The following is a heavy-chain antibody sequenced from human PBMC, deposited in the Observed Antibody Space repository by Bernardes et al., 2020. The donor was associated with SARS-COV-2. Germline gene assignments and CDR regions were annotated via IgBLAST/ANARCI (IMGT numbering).Heavy chain of an antibody. V-gene: IGHV3-23*01. CDR3: SKNAKYSSSSMEV. J-gene: IGHJ6*02. CDR1: GFTFSKNA. CDR2: ISPIGGST. Sequence: WGSLRLSCVASGFTFSKNALTWVRKVPGKGLEWVSAISPIGGSTYYAEPSKGRFTISRDNSRNTLYLEMNSLRAEDTAVYYCSKNAKYSSSSMEVWGQGTTVTVS. D-gene: IGHD6-6*01.